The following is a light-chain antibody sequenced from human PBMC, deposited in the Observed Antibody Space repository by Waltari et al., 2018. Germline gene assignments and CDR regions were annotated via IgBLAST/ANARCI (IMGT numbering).Light chain of an antibody. CDR1: QSIGRY. CDR3: QNHERLPAV. V-gene: IGKV3-20*01. CDR2: GAA. Sequence: EMVLMPATGTMSLYPGDRATLSCRASQSIGRYLIWYQQKPGQAHRLLIYGAAPRAAGIPDRFSGSGYGTDFSLTISRLEPEDFAVYYCQNHERLPAVFGRGTKVEIK. J-gene: IGKJ1*01.